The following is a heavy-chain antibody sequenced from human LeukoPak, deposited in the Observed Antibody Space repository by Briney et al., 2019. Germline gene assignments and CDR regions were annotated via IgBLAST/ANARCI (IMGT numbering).Heavy chain of an antibody. CDR3: ARRGFGDNVDY. CDR1: GFTFSSYA. V-gene: IGHV3-23*01. J-gene: IGHJ4*02. CDR2: ISGSGGST. D-gene: IGHD3-10*01. Sequence: GGSLRLSCAASGFTFSSYAMSWVRQAPGKGLEWVSAISGSGGSTYYADSVKGRFTISRDNSKNTLYLQMNSLRAEDTAAYYCARRGFGDNVDYWGQGTLVTVSS.